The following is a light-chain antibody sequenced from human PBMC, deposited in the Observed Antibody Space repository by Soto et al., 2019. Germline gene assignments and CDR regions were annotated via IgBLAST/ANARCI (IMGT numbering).Light chain of an antibody. CDR2: DAS. CDR3: QQYDKWPPRT. V-gene: IGKV1-5*01. Sequence: DIQMTQSPSTLSAFVGDRVTLSCRASQSISRWLAWYQQKPGKAPKLLIYDASSLESGVPSRFSGSGSWTEFTLTISSLQSEDSAVYYCQQYDKWPPRTFGQGTKVDIK. CDR1: QSISRW. J-gene: IGKJ1*01.